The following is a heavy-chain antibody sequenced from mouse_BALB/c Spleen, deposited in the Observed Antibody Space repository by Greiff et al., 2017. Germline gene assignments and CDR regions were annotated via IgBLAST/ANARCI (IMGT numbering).Heavy chain of an antibody. V-gene: IGHV3-2*02. CDR2: ISYSGST. Sequence: EVKLVESGPGLVKPSQSLSLTCTVTGYSITSYYAWNWIRQFPGNKLEWMGYISYSGSTSYNPSLKSRISITRDTSKNQFFLQLNSVTTEDTATYYCARSSDGYYVWFAYWGQGTLVTVSA. CDR1: GYSITSYYA. CDR3: ARSSDGYYVWFAY. J-gene: IGHJ3*01. D-gene: IGHD2-3*01.